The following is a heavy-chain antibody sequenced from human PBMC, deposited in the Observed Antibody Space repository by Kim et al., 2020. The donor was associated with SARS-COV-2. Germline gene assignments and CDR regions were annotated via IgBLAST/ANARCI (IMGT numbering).Heavy chain of an antibody. V-gene: IGHV1-24*01. CDR2: T. J-gene: IGHJ4*02. Sequence: TIYAQKFQGRVTMTEDTSTDTAYMELSSLRSEDTAVYYCATELLRKGFDYWGQGTLVTVSS. D-gene: IGHD1-26*01. CDR3: ATELLRKGFDY.